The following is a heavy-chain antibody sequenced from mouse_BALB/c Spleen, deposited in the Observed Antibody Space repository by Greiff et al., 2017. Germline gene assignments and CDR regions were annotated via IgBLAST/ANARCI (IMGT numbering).Heavy chain of an antibody. CDR1: GFTFSSYG. Sequence: EVKLMESGGDLVKPGGSLKLSCAASGFTFSSYGMSWVRQTPDKRLEWVATISSGGSYTYYPDSVKGRFTISRDNAKNTLYLQMSSLKSEDTAMYYCARHGYAYYFDYWGQGTTLTVSS. CDR3: ARHGYAYYFDY. D-gene: IGHD1-2*01. J-gene: IGHJ2*01. CDR2: ISSGGSYT. V-gene: IGHV5-6*01.